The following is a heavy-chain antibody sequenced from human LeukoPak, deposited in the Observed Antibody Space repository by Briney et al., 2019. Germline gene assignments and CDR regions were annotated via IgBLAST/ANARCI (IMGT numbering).Heavy chain of an antibody. J-gene: IGHJ4*02. Sequence: PGGSLRLSCAASAFIFSDYPMHWVRQAPGKGLEWVAVISYDGREKYYAASVKGRFTISRDNSKNTLYLQMNSLRVEDTAIYYCARAADPFDFWGQGTLATVSS. CDR1: AFIFSDYP. CDR3: ARAADPFDF. D-gene: IGHD6-19*01. V-gene: IGHV3-30*04. CDR2: ISYDGREK.